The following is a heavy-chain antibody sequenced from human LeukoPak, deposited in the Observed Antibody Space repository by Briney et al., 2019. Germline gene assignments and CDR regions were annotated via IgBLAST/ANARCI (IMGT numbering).Heavy chain of an antibody. CDR1: GFTFDDYG. D-gene: IGHD1-26*01. Sequence: PGGSLRLSCAASGFTFDDYGMSWVRQAPGKWLEWVSGINWNGGSTGYADSVKGRFTISRDNAKNSLYLQMNSLRAEDTALYYCTTVVSWESDRLVDYWGQGTLVTVSS. CDR2: INWNGGST. CDR3: TTVVSWESDRLVDY. V-gene: IGHV3-20*04. J-gene: IGHJ4*02.